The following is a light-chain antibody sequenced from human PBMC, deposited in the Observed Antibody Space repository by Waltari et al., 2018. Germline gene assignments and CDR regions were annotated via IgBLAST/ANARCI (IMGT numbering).Light chain of an antibody. V-gene: IGKV2-30*02. CDR3: MQGAHRTPT. J-gene: IGKJ4*01. CDR2: KVS. Sequence: DVVMTQSPLSLPVTLGQPASIPCRSSQSPVHGDGKNYLNWFHQRLGQSPRRLMNKVSNLYAGVPDRFSGSGSGTNFTLKISRVEAEYVGVYYCMQGAHRTPTYCERTKVEIK. CDR1: QSPVHGDGKNY.